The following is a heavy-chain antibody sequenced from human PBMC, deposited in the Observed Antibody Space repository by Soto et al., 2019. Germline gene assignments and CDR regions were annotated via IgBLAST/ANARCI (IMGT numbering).Heavy chain of an antibody. D-gene: IGHD1-26*01. Sequence: GGSLRLSCAASGFSFSDHYMSWIRQAPGKGLEWLSYISPRSNYREYADSVKGRHTISRDNAKKSLFLQMNSLRAEDTAVYYCARDSESASSWELLWGDYYYYGMDVWGQGTTVTVSS. CDR2: ISPRSNYR. J-gene: IGHJ6*02. CDR3: ARDSESASSWELLWGDYYYYGMDV. V-gene: IGHV3-11*06. CDR1: GFSFSDHY.